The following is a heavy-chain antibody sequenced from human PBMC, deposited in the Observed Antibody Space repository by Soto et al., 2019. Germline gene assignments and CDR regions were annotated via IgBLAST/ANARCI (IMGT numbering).Heavy chain of an antibody. CDR3: ARDYYYGSGSYYTDAFDI. CDR2: ISSSSSYI. J-gene: IGHJ3*02. D-gene: IGHD3-10*01. Sequence: PGGSLRLSCAASGFTFSSYSMNWVRQAPGKGLEWVSSISSSSSYIYYADSVKGRFTISRDNAKNSLYLQMNSLRAEDTAVYYCARDYYYGSGSYYTDAFDIWGQGTMVTVSS. V-gene: IGHV3-21*01. CDR1: GFTFSSYS.